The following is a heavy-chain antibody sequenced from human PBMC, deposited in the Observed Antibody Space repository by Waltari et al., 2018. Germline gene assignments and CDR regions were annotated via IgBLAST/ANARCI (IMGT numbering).Heavy chain of an antibody. Sequence: EVQLVVSGGGLIQPGGSLRLSWSALGFPVRTHYMTWVRQGPGPGLEWVSVIYSGGSTYYADSVKGRFTIARDNSKNTLYLQMNSLRAEDTAVYYCARDQIIVTSRDYYYYMDVWGKGTTVTVSS. CDR2: IYSGGST. D-gene: IGHD2-2*01. CDR3: ARDQIIVTSRDYYYYMDV. J-gene: IGHJ6*03. V-gene: IGHV3-53*01. CDR1: GFPVRTHY.